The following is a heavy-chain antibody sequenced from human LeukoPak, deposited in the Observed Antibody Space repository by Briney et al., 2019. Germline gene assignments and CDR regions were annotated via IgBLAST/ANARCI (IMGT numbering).Heavy chain of an antibody. CDR3: ARGSAYSYDFTGRERTKSRLDY. CDR2: ISYDGSNK. J-gene: IGHJ4*02. Sequence: GGSLRLSCAASAFTFSTYGMHWVRQAPGKGLEWVAVISYDGSNKYYGESVKGRFTISRDNSKNTLYLLMNSLRAEDTAVYYCARGSAYSYDFTGRERTKSRLDYWGQGTLVTVSS. CDR1: AFTFSTYG. D-gene: IGHD5-18*01. V-gene: IGHV3-30*03.